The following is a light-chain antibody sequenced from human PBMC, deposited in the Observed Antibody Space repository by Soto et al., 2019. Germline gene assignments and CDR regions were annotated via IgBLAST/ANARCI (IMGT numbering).Light chain of an antibody. V-gene: IGKV1-39*01. Sequence: DIQMTQSPSSLSASVGDRVTITCRASLSISNYLTWYQQMPGKAPKLLIYAASSLQSGVPSRFSGSGSGTDFSLTISSLQPEDFATYFCQQSYSTPPTFGGGTKVDI. J-gene: IGKJ4*01. CDR1: LSISNY. CDR3: QQSYSTPPT. CDR2: AAS.